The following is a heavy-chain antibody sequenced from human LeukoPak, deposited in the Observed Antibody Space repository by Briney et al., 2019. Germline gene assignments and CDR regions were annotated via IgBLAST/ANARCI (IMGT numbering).Heavy chain of an antibody. Sequence: ASVKVSCKASGYTFIGYYMHWVRQAPGQGLEWMGWINPNSGGTNYAQKFQGRVTMTRDTSISTAYMELSRLRSDDTAVYYCARESTGPQAINWGLVHDYWGQGTLVTVSS. CDR2: INPNSGGT. V-gene: IGHV1-2*02. CDR3: ARESTGPQAINWGLVHDY. D-gene: IGHD7-27*01. J-gene: IGHJ4*02. CDR1: GYTFIGYY.